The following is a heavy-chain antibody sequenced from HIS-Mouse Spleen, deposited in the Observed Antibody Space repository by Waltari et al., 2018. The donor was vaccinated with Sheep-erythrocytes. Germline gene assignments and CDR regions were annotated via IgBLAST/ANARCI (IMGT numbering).Heavy chain of an antibody. CDR1: GFTFSGDW. CDR3: ARVRELLYFQH. J-gene: IGHJ1*01. CDR2: IKQDGSEK. V-gene: IGHV3-7*01. D-gene: IGHD1-26*01. Sequence: EVQLVESGGGLVQPGGSLRLSCAASGFTFSGDWMSWVRQAPGKGLEWVANIKQDGSEKYYVDSVKGRFTISRDNAKNSLYLQMNSLRAEDTAVYYCARVRELLYFQHWGQGTLVTVSS.